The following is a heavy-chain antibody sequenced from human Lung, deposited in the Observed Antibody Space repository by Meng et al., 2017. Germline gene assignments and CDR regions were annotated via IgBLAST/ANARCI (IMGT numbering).Heavy chain of an antibody. J-gene: IGHJ4*02. Sequence: WGGRTPGHGSEWMGRIDPKSGDTPYAPRCQGRVTMTGTTSISTASMELSGLRSDDPDMYYCARDEDISAAGKLFGDYWGQGTLVTVSS. D-gene: IGHD6-13*01. CDR3: ARDEDISAAGKLFGDY. CDR2: IDPKSGDT. V-gene: IGHV1-2*05.